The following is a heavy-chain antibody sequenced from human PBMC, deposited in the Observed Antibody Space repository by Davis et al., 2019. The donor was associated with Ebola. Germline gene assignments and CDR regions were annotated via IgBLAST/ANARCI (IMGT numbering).Heavy chain of an antibody. Sequence: SVKVSCKASGGTFSSYAISWVRQAPGQGLEWMGGIIPIFGTANYAQKFQGRVTITADESTSTAYMELSSLRSEDTAVYYCARGGYCTGGVCYNPWFDPWGQGTLVTVSS. CDR1: GGTFSSYA. J-gene: IGHJ5*02. CDR2: IIPIFGTA. V-gene: IGHV1-69*13. D-gene: IGHD2-8*02. CDR3: ARGGYCTGGVCYNPWFDP.